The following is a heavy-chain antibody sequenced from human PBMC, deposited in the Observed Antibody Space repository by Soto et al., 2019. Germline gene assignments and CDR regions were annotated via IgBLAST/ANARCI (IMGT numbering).Heavy chain of an antibody. D-gene: IGHD1-1*01. Sequence: EVQLVESGGGLVQPGGSLRLSCAASGFTFSSYWMHWVRQAPGKGLVWVSRINSDGSSTSYADSVKGRFTISRDNAKNTLYLKMNSLRAEDTAVYYCARVRPVVGPKRTGNWFDPWGQGTLVTVSS. CDR3: ARVRPVVGPKRTGNWFDP. J-gene: IGHJ5*02. CDR2: INSDGSST. V-gene: IGHV3-74*01. CDR1: GFTFSSYW.